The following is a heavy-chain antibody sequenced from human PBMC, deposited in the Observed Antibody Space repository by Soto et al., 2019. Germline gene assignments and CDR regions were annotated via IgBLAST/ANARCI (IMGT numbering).Heavy chain of an antibody. J-gene: IGHJ4*02. CDR3: ARHPLSASGDYGDFDY. Sequence: QVQLVQSGAEVKKPGASVKVSCKASGYTFTNYYLHWVRQAPGQGLEWMGRINPGDGSTTYAQKFQGRVTKARETSTSTVYMEMSRLTSEDTAVYSCARHPLSASGDYGDFDYWGQGTLVTVSS. CDR1: GYTFTNYY. V-gene: IGHV1-46*01. CDR2: INPGDGST. D-gene: IGHD4-17*01.